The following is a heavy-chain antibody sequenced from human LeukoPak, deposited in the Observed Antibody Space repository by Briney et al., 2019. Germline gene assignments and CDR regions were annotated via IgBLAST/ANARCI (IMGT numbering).Heavy chain of an antibody. J-gene: IGHJ4*02. CDR3: AKNGYYDSTGVLYYFDY. D-gene: IGHD3-22*01. V-gene: IGHV3-23*01. Sequence: PGGSLRLSCAASGFTFSSYATSWVRQAPGKGLEWVSAISGSGGSTYYADSVKGRFTISRDNSKNTLYLQMNSLRAEDTAVYYCAKNGYYDSTGVLYYFDYWGQGTLVTVSS. CDR1: GFTFSSYA. CDR2: ISGSGGST.